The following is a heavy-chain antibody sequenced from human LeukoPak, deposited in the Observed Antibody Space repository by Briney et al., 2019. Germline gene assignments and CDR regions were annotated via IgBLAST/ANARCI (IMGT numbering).Heavy chain of an antibody. CDR1: GFTFSSYG. D-gene: IGHD3-10*01. Sequence: GGSLRLSCAASGFTFSSYGMHWVRQAPGKGLEWVAVMYYDGISKYYADSVKGRFTISRDNAKNSLYLQMNSLRAEDTAVYYCARSWYSLDSWGQGTLVTASS. J-gene: IGHJ4*02. CDR3: ARSWYSLDS. CDR2: MYYDGISK. V-gene: IGHV3-33*03.